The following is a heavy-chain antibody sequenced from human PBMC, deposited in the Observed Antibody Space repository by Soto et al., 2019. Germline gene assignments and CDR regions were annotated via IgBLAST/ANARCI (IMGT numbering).Heavy chain of an antibody. CDR3: AGDVAAGKYGMDV. D-gene: IGHD2-15*01. CDR1: GFTFSSYA. J-gene: IGHJ6*02. CDR2: ISYDGSNK. V-gene: IGHV3-30-3*01. Sequence: QVQLVESGGGVVQPGRSLRLSCAASGFTFSSYAMHWVRQAPGKGLEWVAVISYDGSNKYYADSVKGRFTISRDNSKNTLYLQMNSLRAEDTAVYYCAGDVAAGKYGMDVWGQGTTVTVSS.